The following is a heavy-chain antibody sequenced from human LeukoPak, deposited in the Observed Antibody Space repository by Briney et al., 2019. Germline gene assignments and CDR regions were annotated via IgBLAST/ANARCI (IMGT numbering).Heavy chain of an antibody. D-gene: IGHD3-3*01. CDR3: ARHGHDFWSGQNWFDP. J-gene: IGHJ5*02. CDR2: ISAYNGNT. V-gene: IGHV1-18*01. Sequence: GASVEVSCKASGYTFSSYGISWVRQAPGQGLEWMGWISAYNGNTNYSQKFQGRVTMTTDTSTSTTYMEVRSLRSDDTAVYYCARHGHDFWSGQNWFDPWGQGTLVTVSS. CDR1: GYTFSSYG.